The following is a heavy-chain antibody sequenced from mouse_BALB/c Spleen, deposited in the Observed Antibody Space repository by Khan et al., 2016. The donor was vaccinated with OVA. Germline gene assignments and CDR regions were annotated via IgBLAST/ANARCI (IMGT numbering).Heavy chain of an antibody. D-gene: IGHD1-1*02. CDR1: GYTLTDFA. Sequence: QVQLQQSGAELVGPGVSVKISCKGSGYTLTDFAMHWVKQSHAKSLEWLGVMCTYYGDDDYNQKFKGKATMTVDRSSSTAYMELTRLTYEGSVIYYCVRGGGNSRFAHWGQGTLVTVSA. V-gene: IGHV1S137*01. J-gene: IGHJ3*01. CDR2: MCTYYGDD. CDR3: VRGGGNSRFAH.